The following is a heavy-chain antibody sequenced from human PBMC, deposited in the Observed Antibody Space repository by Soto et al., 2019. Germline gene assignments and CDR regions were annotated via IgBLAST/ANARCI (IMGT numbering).Heavy chain of an antibody. J-gene: IGHJ4*02. CDR1: GYTFTSYG. Sequence: QVQLVQSGAEVKKPGASVKVSCKASGYTFTSYGISWVRQAPGQGLEWMGWISAYNGNTNYAQKLQGRVTMTTDTSTRTAYMELRSLRSDDTAVYYCARDKYSGYERLRGTFDYWGQGTLVTVSS. CDR3: ARDKYSGYERLRGTFDY. CDR2: ISAYNGNT. V-gene: IGHV1-18*01. D-gene: IGHD5-12*01.